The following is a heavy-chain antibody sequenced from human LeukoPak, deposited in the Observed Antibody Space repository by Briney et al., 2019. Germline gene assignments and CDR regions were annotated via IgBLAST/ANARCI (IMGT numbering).Heavy chain of an antibody. CDR2: IKQDGSEK. J-gene: IGHJ4*02. CDR1: GFTFSSYW. V-gene: IGHV3-7*01. Sequence: GGSLRLSCAASGFTFSSYWMSWVRQAPGKGLEWVANIKQDGSEKYYVDSVKGRFTISRDNAKNSLYLQMNSLRAEDTAVYYCARIPLIAAAGLYYFDYWGQGTLVTVSS. D-gene: IGHD6-13*01. CDR3: ARIPLIAAAGLYYFDY.